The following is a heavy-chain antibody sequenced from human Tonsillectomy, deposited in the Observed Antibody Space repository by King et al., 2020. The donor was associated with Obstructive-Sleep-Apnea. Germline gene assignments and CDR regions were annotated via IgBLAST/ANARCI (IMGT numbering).Heavy chain of an antibody. V-gene: IGHV3-30-3*01. J-gene: IGHJ4*02. CDR3: AREGAHSSGWYFDY. CDR2: TSYDGSNK. D-gene: IGHD6-19*01. Sequence: IQLVQSGGGVVQPGRSLRLSCAASGFTFSNFAMHWVRQALGKGLEWVAVTSYDGSNKDYADSVKGRFTISRDNSKNTLFLQMNSLRAEDTAVYYCAREGAHSSGWYFDYWGQGTLVTVSS. CDR1: GFTFSNFA.